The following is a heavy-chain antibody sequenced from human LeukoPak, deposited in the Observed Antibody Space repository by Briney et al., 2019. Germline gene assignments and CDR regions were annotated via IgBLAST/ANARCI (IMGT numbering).Heavy chain of an antibody. D-gene: IGHD4-17*01. CDR3: AKLPLTTVTTQGAFDI. CDR1: GFTFSSYG. Sequence: GGSLRLSCAASGFTFSSYGMHWVRQAPGKGLEWVAVISYDGNNKYYADSVKGRFTISRDNSKNTLYLQMNSLRAEDTAVYYCAKLPLTTVTTQGAFDIWGQGTMVTVSS. J-gene: IGHJ3*02. CDR2: ISYDGNNK. V-gene: IGHV3-30*18.